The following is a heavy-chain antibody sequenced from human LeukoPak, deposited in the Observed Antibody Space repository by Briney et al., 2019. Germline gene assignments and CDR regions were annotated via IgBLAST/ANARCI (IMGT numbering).Heavy chain of an antibody. D-gene: IGHD1-14*01. CDR3: ARVRLDSSERNLDAFEN. CDR1: GFTFSSYS. Sequence: GGSLRLSCAASGFTFSSYSMNWVRQAPGKGLEWVSSIYSGGSTYHADSVKGRFTISRDNSKNTVYLQMNSLRAEDTAVYFCARVRLDSSERNLDAFENWGQGTMVTVSS. V-gene: IGHV3-53*01. J-gene: IGHJ3*02. CDR2: IYSGGST.